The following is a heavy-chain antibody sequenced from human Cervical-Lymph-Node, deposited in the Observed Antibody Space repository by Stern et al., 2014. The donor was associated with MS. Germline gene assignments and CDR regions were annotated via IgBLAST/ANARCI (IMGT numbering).Heavy chain of an antibody. D-gene: IGHD5-12*01. Sequence: QVQLVQSGAEVKKPGSSVKVSCKASGGTFNNHVISWVRPARGQGLEWMGGIIPMFGAANYARKFQGRVTITADKSTSTVHMVLTRLTYEDTAIYYCANRDMGYTYGRHDYWGQGTLVTVS. CDR2: IIPMFGAA. V-gene: IGHV1-69*06. J-gene: IGHJ4*02. CDR1: GGTFNNHV. CDR3: ANRDMGYTYGRHDY.